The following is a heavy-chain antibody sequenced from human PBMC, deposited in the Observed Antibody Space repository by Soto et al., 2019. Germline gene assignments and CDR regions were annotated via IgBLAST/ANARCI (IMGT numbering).Heavy chain of an antibody. CDR3: ARGRRAVSYADAFDI. J-gene: IGHJ3*02. V-gene: IGHV1-46*01. CDR2: INPSGGST. D-gene: IGHD6-19*01. CDR1: GYTFTRYY. Sequence: AASVKVSCKASGYTFTRYYMHWVRQAPGQGLEWMGIINPSGGSTSYAQKFQGRVTMTRDTSMSTAYMELSSLRSEDTAVYYCARGRRAVSYADAFDIWGQGTMVTVSS.